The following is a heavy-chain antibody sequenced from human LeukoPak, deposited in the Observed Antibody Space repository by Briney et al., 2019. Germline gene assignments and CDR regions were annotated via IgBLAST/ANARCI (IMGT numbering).Heavy chain of an antibody. CDR1: GFTFSDYA. J-gene: IGHJ1*01. Sequence: GGSLRLSCAASGFTFSDYAMNWVRQTPGKGLEWVSTISGTGGSTYYADSVKGRFTISRDNSKNTLYLQMSSLRAEDTAIYHCAKDLRYYYAWGQGTLVTVSS. V-gene: IGHV3-23*01. CDR2: ISGTGGST. CDR3: AKDLRYYYA. D-gene: IGHD3-10*01.